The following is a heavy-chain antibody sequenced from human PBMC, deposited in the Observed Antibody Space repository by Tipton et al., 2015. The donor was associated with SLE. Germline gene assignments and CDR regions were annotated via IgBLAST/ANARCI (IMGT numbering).Heavy chain of an antibody. J-gene: IGHJ1*01. CDR1: GDSVSRTY. Sequence: TLSLTCTVSGDSVSRTYWSWIRQPPGKGLEWIGYIYYTGIIKYNPSLESRVTISVDTSKNELSLNLSSVTAADTAVHYCARGGLGSDLRGSIYLGLWGQGALVTVSS. D-gene: IGHD7-27*01. V-gene: IGHV4-59*02. CDR2: IYYTGII. CDR3: ARGGLGSDLRGSIYLGL.